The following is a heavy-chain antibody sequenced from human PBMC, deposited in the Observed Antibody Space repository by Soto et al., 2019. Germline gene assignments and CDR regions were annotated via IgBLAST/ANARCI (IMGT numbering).Heavy chain of an antibody. CDR2: IYYSGST. V-gene: IGHV4-39*01. D-gene: IGHD3-3*01. CDR3: ARQGAFTFITIFGVVTHTPDAFDI. Sequence: SETLSLTCTVSDGSISSSSYYWGWIRQPPGKGLEWIGSIYYSGSTYYNPSLKSRVTISVDTSKNQFSLKLSSVTAADTAVYYCARQGAFTFITIFGVVTHTPDAFDIWGQGTMVTVSS. CDR1: DGSISSSSYY. J-gene: IGHJ3*02.